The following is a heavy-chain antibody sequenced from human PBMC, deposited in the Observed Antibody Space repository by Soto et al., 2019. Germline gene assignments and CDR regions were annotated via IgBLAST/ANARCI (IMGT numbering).Heavy chain of an antibody. V-gene: IGHV1-8*01. D-gene: IGHD6-19*01. Sequence: ASVKVSCKASGYTFTSYDINWVRQATGQGLEWMGWMNPNSGNTGYAQKFQDRVTITRDTSASTAYMELSSLTSEDTAVYYCARDSHGCDYWGQGTLVTVSS. J-gene: IGHJ4*02. CDR1: GYTFTSYD. CDR2: MNPNSGNT. CDR3: ARDSHGCDY.